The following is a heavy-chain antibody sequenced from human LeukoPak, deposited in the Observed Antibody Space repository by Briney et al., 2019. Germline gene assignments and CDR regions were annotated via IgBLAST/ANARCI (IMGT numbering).Heavy chain of an antibody. Sequence: SETLSLTCTVSGGSISSYYWSWIRQPPGKGLEWVGYIHYSGSTNYNPSLKSRVTISVDTSKNQFSLKLSSVTAADTAVYYCARGDSSGYWYFDYWGQGTLVTVSS. V-gene: IGHV4-59*01. J-gene: IGHJ4*02. CDR3: ARGDSSGYWYFDY. D-gene: IGHD3-22*01. CDR1: GGSISSYY. CDR2: IHYSGST.